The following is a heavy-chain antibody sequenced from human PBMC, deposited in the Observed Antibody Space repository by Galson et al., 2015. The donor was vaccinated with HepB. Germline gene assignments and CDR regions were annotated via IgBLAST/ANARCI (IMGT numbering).Heavy chain of an antibody. CDR3: ARVFYGSGTESYYYYYGMDV. J-gene: IGHJ6*02. CDR1: GGTFSSYT. D-gene: IGHD3-10*01. V-gene: IGHV1-69*02. CDR2: LIPTLGIA. Sequence: SVKVSCKASGGTFSSYTISWVRQAPGQGLEWMGRLIPTLGIANYTQKFQDRVTIIADKSTSTVHMELSSLRSEDTAVYYCARVFYGSGTESYYYYYGMDVWGQGTTVTVSS.